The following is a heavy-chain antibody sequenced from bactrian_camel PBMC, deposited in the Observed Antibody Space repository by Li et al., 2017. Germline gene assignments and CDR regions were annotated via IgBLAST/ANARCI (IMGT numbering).Heavy chain of an antibody. CDR2: IDYGGTNI. CDR3: AADRATIGDALSVWQYYY. D-gene: IGHD1*01. CDR1: GYLGGTNY. Sequence: HVQLVESGGGSVQAGGHLRLSCAASGYLGGTNYMGWFRQAPGQEREEVAAIDYGGTNIVYADSVRGRFTISLDRAKNTVYLQMSRLQPEDTAMYYCAADRATIGDALSVWQYYYWGQGTQVTVS. J-gene: IGHJ4*01. V-gene: IGHV3S53*01.